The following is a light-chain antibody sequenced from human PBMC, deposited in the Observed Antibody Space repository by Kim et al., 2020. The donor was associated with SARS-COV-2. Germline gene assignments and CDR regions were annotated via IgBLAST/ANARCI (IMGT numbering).Light chain of an antibody. CDR1: SEHSAYA. Sequence: ASVQLPSTLISEHSAYAIAWHPQQPRKGPLYLITLTSNGRHAKGDGIPDRFSGSSSGAERYLSISSLPSEDEADYYCQTWDTGMVFGGGTQLTVL. CDR2: LTSNGRH. J-gene: IGLJ2*01. V-gene: IGLV4-69*01. CDR3: QTWDTGMV.